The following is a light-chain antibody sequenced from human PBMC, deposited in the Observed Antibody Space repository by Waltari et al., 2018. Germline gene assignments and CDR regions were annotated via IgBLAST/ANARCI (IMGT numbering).Light chain of an antibody. V-gene: IGLV2-11*01. J-gene: IGLJ2*01. CDR1: SNDVGGYYY. CDR2: DVT. Sequence: QSALSQSLSVSGSPGQSVTISCTGTSNDVGGYYYVSWFQQFPGKAPNLIIYDVTRRHSGVPDRFSGSKSGNTASLTISGLQVEDEATYYCCSRAGTYTWLFGGGTKVTVL. CDR3: CSRAGTYTWL.